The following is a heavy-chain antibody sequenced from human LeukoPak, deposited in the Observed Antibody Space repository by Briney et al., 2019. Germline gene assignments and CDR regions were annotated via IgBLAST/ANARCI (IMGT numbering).Heavy chain of an antibody. CDR2: INPSGGST. Sequence: ASVKVSCKASGYTFTSYYMHWVRQAPGQGLEWMGIINPSGGSTSYAQKFQGRVTITADESTSTAYMELSSLRSEDTAVYYCARANSLQPAAVNWFDPWGQGTLVTVSS. J-gene: IGHJ5*02. CDR3: ARANSLQPAAVNWFDP. V-gene: IGHV1-46*01. D-gene: IGHD4-11*01. CDR1: GYTFTSYY.